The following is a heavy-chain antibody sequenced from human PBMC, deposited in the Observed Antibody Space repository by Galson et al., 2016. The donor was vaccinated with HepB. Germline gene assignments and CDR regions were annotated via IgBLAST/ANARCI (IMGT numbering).Heavy chain of an antibody. CDR2: IYWDDDK. Sequence: PALVKPTQTLTLTCTFSGFSLSTSGVGVGWIRQPPGKALEWLALIYWDDDKRYSPSLRNRLTITKDTSKNQVVLTMTNMDPVDTATYYCAHNRWYGGHLHSFDYWGQGTLVTVSS. D-gene: IGHD2-15*01. V-gene: IGHV2-5*02. CDR3: AHNRWYGGHLHSFDY. J-gene: IGHJ4*02. CDR1: GFSLSTSGVG.